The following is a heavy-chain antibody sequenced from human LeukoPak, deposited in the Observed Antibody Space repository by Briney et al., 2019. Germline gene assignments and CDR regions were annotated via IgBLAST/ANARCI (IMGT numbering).Heavy chain of an antibody. CDR2: MNPNSGNT. CDR3: ARGTLELHYYYMDV. D-gene: IGHD1-7*01. CDR1: GYTFTSYA. J-gene: IGHJ6*03. Sequence: GASVKVSCKASGYTFTSYAINWVRQATGQGLEWMGWMNPNSGNTGYAQKFQGRVTMTRNTSISTAYMELSSLRSEDTAVYYCARGTLELHYYYMDVWGKGTTVTVSS. V-gene: IGHV1-8*01.